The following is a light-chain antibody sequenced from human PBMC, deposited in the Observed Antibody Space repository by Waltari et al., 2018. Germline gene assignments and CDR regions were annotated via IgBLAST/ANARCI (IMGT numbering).Light chain of an antibody. V-gene: IGKV1-5*03. CDR2: RAS. J-gene: IGKJ1*01. CDR3: RHYDHCPWT. CDR1: DTVLSW. Sequence: DIQMTQSPSTLPASVGDTPTITCRASDTVLSWLIWSQQRPGKPPKLLIYRASHLDSGVSSSVSGSVSGTDFTLTSSNRQPYDLATYRRRHYDHCPWTFGQCTKVEIK.